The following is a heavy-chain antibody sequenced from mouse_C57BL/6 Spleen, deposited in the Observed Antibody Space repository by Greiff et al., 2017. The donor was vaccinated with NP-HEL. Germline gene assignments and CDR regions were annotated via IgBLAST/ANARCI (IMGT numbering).Heavy chain of an antibody. CDR2: INPNYGTT. Sequence: VQLQQSGPELVKPGASVKISCKASGYSFTDYNMNWVKQSHGKSLEWIGVINPNYGTTSYNQKFKGKATLTADQSSSTAYMQLNSLTSEDSAVYYCARGVVAMDYAMDYWGQGTSVTVSS. CDR1: GYSFTDYN. CDR3: ARGVVAMDYAMDY. V-gene: IGHV1-39*01. D-gene: IGHD1-1*01. J-gene: IGHJ4*01.